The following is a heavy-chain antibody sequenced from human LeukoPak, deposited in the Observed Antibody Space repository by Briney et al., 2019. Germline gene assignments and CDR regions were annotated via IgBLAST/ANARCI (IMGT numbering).Heavy chain of an antibody. D-gene: IGHD2-15*01. CDR2: IYYRGST. Sequence: PSETLSLTCTVSGGSISTYYWSWIRQPPGKGLEWIGSIYYRGSTYYNPSLKSRVTISVDTSKNQFSLKLNSVTAADTAVYYCASFYCSGGSCYQYFSYYYMDVWGKGTTVTISS. CDR3: ASFYCSGGSCYQYFSYYYMDV. J-gene: IGHJ6*03. CDR1: GGSISTYY. V-gene: IGHV4-59*05.